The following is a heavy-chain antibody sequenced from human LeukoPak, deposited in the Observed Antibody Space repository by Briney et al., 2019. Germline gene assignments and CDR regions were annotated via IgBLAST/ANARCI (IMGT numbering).Heavy chain of an antibody. J-gene: IGHJ4*02. CDR2: IYYSGST. Sequence: SETLSLTCTVSGGSISSYYWSWIRQPPGKGLEWIGYIYYSGSTNYNPSLTSRVTISVDTSKNQFSLKLSSVTAADTAVYYCARVSYDSSGYYSYADYWGQGTLVTVSS. V-gene: IGHV4-59*01. D-gene: IGHD3-22*01. CDR1: GGSISSYY. CDR3: ARVSYDSSGYYSYADY.